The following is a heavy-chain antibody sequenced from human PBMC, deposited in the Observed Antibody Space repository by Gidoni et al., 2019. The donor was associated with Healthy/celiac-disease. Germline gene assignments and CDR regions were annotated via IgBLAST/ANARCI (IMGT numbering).Heavy chain of an antibody. V-gene: IGHV4-34*01. CDR1: GGSFSGYY. D-gene: IGHD3-3*01. Sequence: QVQLPPWGAGLLKPSETLSLTCAVYGGSFSGYYWSWIRQPPGKGLEWIGEINHSGSTNYNPSLKSRVTISVDTSKNQFSLKLSSVTAADTAVYYCARGHYDFWSGRRFDPWGQGTLVTVSS. CDR2: INHSGST. J-gene: IGHJ5*02. CDR3: ARGHYDFWSGRRFDP.